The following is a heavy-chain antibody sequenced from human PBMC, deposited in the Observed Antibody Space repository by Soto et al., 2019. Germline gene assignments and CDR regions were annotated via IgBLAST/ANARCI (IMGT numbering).Heavy chain of an antibody. D-gene: IGHD6-6*01. CDR3: VHTHVVRPAYD. CDR1: GFSLTSLGET. J-gene: IGHJ4*02. V-gene: IGHV2-5*02. CDR2: IYWEDDD. Sequence: QITLKESGPTLVKPTETLTLTCTFSGFSLTSLGETVGWIRQPPGKALEWLALIYWEDDDHDRPSLERRPAITXXDSKNQGVLTLTNLDPVDTATYYCVHTHVVRPAYDWGQGTLVTVP.